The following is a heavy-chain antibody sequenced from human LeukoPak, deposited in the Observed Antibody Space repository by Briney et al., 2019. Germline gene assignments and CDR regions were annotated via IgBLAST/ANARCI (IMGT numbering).Heavy chain of an antibody. Sequence: PSETLSLTCAVSGTSFRSYFWNWVRQPPGKGLEWIGEILHSGSTNYNPSLKSRVTISVDTSKNQFSLKLSSVTAADTAVYYRARAPLWTIAARPFDYWDQGTLVTVSS. CDR1: GTSFRSYF. J-gene: IGHJ4*02. CDR2: ILHSGST. V-gene: IGHV4-34*12. CDR3: ARAPLWTIAARPFDY. D-gene: IGHD6-6*01.